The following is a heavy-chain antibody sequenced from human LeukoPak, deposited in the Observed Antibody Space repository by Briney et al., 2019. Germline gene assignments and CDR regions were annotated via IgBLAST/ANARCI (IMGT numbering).Heavy chain of an antibody. V-gene: IGHV3-9*03. CDR1: GFTFSSYT. CDR2: ISWNSGSI. CDR3: AKDISSGYPLFLYYMDV. D-gene: IGHD3-22*01. J-gene: IGHJ6*03. Sequence: GGSLRLSCAASGFTFSSYTMNWVRQAPGKGLEWVSGISWNSGSIGYADSVKGRFTISRDNAKNSLYLQMNSLRAEDMALYYCAKDISSGYPLFLYYMDVWGKGTTVTVSS.